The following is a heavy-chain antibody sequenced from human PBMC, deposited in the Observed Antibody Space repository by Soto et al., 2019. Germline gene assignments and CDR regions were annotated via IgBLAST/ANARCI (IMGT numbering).Heavy chain of an antibody. V-gene: IGHV4-4*07. CDR1: GGSISQYY. D-gene: IGHD3-10*01. Sequence: QVQLQESGPGLVKPSETLSLSCGVSGGSISQYYWSWIRQPAGKGLEWIGRIYSGGSTNYNPSLDSRVTMSVDTSQNNFSLKLSSVTDADTAVYYCARGPGGFGDFSLDYWXXXTLVTVXS. CDR3: ARGPGGFGDFSLDY. J-gene: IGHJ4*01. CDR2: IYSGGST.